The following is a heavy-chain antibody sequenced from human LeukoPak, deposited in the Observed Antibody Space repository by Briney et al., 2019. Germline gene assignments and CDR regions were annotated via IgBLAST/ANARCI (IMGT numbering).Heavy chain of an antibody. CDR3: PARTRGGARGYYYYMAV. Sequence: GGSLRLSCAASGFTFSSYSMNWVRQAPGKGLEWVSYISSSSSTIYYADSVKGRFTISRDNAKNSLYLQMNSLRAEDTAVYYCPARTRGGARGYYYYMAVWGNGTTVTVYS. CDR1: GFTFSSYS. V-gene: IGHV3-48*01. J-gene: IGHJ6*03. D-gene: IGHD1-26*01. CDR2: ISSSSSTI.